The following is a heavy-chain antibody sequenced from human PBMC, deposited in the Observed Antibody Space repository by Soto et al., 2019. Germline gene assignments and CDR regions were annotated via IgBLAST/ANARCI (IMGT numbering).Heavy chain of an antibody. CDR2: ISAYNGNT. CDR3: ARDRGIQLGYGMDV. V-gene: IGHV1-18*04. J-gene: IGHJ6*02. CDR1: GYTFTSYG. Sequence: AAVKVSCKASGYTFTSYGISWVRQAPGQGLEWMGWISAYNGNTNYAQKLQGRVTMTTDTPTSTAYMELRSLRSDDTAVYYCARDRGIQLGYGMDVWGQGTTVTVSS. D-gene: IGHD5-18*01.